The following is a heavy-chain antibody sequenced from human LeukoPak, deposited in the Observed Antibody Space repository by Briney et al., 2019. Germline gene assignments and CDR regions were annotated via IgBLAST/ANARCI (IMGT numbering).Heavy chain of an antibody. J-gene: IGHJ4*02. D-gene: IGHD2-2*02. CDR2: IYYSGST. CDR3: ARTIVVVPATIISYYFDY. V-gene: IGHV4-31*03. CDR1: GGSISSGGSS. Sequence: SQTLSLTCTVSGGSISSGGSSWSWIRQHPGKGLEWIGYIYYSGSTYYNPSLKSRISISVDTSQNQFSLKLSSVTAADTAVYYCARTIVVVPATIISYYFDYWGQGTLVTASS.